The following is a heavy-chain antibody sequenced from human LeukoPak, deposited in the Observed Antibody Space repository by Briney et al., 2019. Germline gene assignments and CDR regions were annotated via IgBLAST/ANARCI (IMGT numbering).Heavy chain of an antibody. CDR1: GYTFTGYY. CDR3: AGGKDYNWFDP. D-gene: IGHD3/OR15-3a*01. Sequence: ASVKVSCKASGYTFTGYYIHWVRQAPGQGLEWMGWINPNSGGTSYAQNFQGRVTMTRDTSISTAYMELSRLTSDDTALYYCAGGKDYNWFDPWGQGTLDTVSS. V-gene: IGHV1-2*02. CDR2: INPNSGGT. J-gene: IGHJ5*02.